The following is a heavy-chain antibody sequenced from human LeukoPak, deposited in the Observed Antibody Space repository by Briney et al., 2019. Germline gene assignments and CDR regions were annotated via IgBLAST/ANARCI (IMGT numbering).Heavy chain of an antibody. V-gene: IGHV4-38-2*01. Sequence: SETLSLTCAVSGYSISSGYYWGWIRQPPGKGLEWIGSIYHSGSTYYNPSLKSRVTISVDTSKNQFSLKLSSVTAADTAVYYCVRAGGDYFDYWGQGTLVTVSS. CDR3: VRAGGDYFDY. CDR1: GYSISSGYY. CDR2: IYHSGST. D-gene: IGHD3-16*01. J-gene: IGHJ4*02.